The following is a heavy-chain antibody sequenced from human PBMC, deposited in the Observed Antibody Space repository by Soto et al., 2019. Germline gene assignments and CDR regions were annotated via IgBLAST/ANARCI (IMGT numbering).Heavy chain of an antibody. CDR3: AREATTVGGYCSGTSCGRVYYFDY. J-gene: IGHJ4*02. V-gene: IGHV4-31*03. D-gene: IGHD2-2*01. CDR2: IYYSGST. Sequence: PSETLSLTCTVSGGSISSSSYYWSWIRQHPGKGLEWIGYIYYSGSTYYNPSLKSRVTISVDTSKNQFSLKLSSVTAADTAVYYCAREATTVGGYCSGTSCGRVYYFDYWGQGTLVTVSS. CDR1: GGSISSSSYY.